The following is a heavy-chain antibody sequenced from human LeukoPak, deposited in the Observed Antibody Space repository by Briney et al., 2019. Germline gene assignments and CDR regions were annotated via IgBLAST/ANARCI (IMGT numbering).Heavy chain of an antibody. D-gene: IGHD2-15*01. CDR2: IYYSGST. J-gene: IGHJ5*02. CDR3: ARDCSGGSCYGGTWFDP. Sequence: SETLSLTCTVSGGSISSGGYYWSWIRQHPGKGLEWIGYIYYSGSTYYNPSLKSRVTISVDTSKNQFSLKLSSVTAADTAVYHCARDCSGGSCYGGTWFDPWGQGTLVTVSS. CDR1: GGSISSGGYY. V-gene: IGHV4-31*03.